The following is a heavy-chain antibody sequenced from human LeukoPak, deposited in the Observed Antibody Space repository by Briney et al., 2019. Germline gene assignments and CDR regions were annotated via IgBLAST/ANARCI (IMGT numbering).Heavy chain of an antibody. CDR2: ITPTGGA. CDR3: ARIAFGGHIVAQDY. CDR1: GGSFSGYY. J-gene: IGHJ4*02. V-gene: IGHV4-34*01. D-gene: IGHD3-16*02. Sequence: SETLSLTCAVYGGSFSGYYWSWIRQPPGKGLEWIGEITPTGGAKYSPPLKSRVTISVDTSKNQFSLRLRPVTAADTAMYYCARIAFGGHIVAQDYWGQGTLVSVSS.